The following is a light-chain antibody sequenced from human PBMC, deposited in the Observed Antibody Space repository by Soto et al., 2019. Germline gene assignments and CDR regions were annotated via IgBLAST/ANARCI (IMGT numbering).Light chain of an antibody. CDR1: SSDVGGYDF. V-gene: IGLV2-14*01. Sequence: SALTQPASVSGSPGQSITISCTGTSSDVGGYDFVSWYQQHSGKAPKLVIYEVSYRPSGVSNRFSGSKSGNTASLTISGLQAEDEADYYCSSYTSGSALCVFGTGTKVTVL. CDR2: EVS. J-gene: IGLJ1*01. CDR3: SSYTSGSALCV.